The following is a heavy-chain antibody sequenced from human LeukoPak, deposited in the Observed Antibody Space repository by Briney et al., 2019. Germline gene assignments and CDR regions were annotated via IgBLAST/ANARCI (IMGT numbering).Heavy chain of an antibody. V-gene: IGHV1-8*01. Sequence: ASVKVSCKASGYTFTNYDINWVRQATGQGLEWVGWMNPNSGNAGYAQKFQGRVTMTRNTSIGTAYMDLSSLRSEDTAIYYCARDSKRVPGAIGVYWGQGTLVIVSS. CDR1: GYTFTNYD. J-gene: IGHJ4*02. CDR2: MNPNSGNA. CDR3: ARDSKRVPGAIGVY. D-gene: IGHD2-2*01.